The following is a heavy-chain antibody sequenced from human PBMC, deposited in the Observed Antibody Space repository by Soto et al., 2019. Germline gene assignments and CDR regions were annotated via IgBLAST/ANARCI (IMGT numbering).Heavy chain of an antibody. V-gene: IGHV1-69*13. Sequence: SVKVSCKASGGTFSSYAISWVRQAPGQGIERIGGIIPIFGTANYAQKFKSRVTITADESTSTAYMELSSLRSEDTAVYYCARVSEYQLHRHYYDSSGYPLPNYYYYGMDVWGQGTTVTVSS. CDR1: GGTFSSYA. J-gene: IGHJ6*02. D-gene: IGHD3-22*01. CDR3: ARVSEYQLHRHYYDSSGYPLPNYYYYGMDV. CDR2: IIPIFGTA.